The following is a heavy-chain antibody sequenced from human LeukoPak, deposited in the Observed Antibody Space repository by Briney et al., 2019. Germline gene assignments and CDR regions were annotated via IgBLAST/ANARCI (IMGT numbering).Heavy chain of an antibody. CDR1: GGSISSYY. V-gene: IGHV4-59*01. D-gene: IGHD1-26*01. CDR2: IYYSGST. J-gene: IGHJ4*02. Sequence: SETLSLTCTVSGGSISSYYWSWIRQPPGKGLEWIGYIYYSGSTNYNPSLKSRVTISVDTSKNQFSLKLSSVTAADTAMYYCARDREWELQSLRYFDYWGQGTLVTVSS. CDR3: ARDREWELQSLRYFDY.